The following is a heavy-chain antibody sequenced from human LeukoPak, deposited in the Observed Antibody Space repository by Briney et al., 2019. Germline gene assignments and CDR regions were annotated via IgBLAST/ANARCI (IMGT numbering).Heavy chain of an antibody. CDR2: IGSVTTYI. V-gene: IGHV3-21*01. D-gene: IGHD6-19*01. CDR3: ARAIAVAGPYYFDY. J-gene: IGHJ4*02. CDR1: GFTFSDYT. Sequence: NPGGSLRLSCAASGFTFSDYTMNRVRQAPGKGLEWVSSIGSVTTYIYYADSVKGRFTISRDNAKNSLSLQMNSLRAEDTAVYYCARAIAVAGPYYFDYWGQGTLVTVSS.